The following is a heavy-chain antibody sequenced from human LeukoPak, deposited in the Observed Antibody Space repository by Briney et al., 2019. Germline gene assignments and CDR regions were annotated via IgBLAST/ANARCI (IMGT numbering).Heavy chain of an antibody. CDR1: GFTFSSYG. Sequence: GGSLRLSCAASGFTFSSYGMHWVRQAPGKGLEWVAVISYDGSFIYYADSVKGRFTISRDDSKNTLHLQMNSLRAEDTAVYYCAFTYYYDSSADYWGQGTLVTVSS. V-gene: IGHV3-30*03. CDR3: AFTYYYDSSADY. D-gene: IGHD3-22*01. CDR2: ISYDGSFI. J-gene: IGHJ4*02.